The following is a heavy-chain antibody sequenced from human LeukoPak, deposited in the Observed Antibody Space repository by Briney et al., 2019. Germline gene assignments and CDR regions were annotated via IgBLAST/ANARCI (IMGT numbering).Heavy chain of an antibody. V-gene: IGHV3-23*01. D-gene: IGHD2-2*01. J-gene: IGHJ4*02. CDR3: AKDRRPHTVSTQNGAFDY. Sequence: GGCLRLSCAASGFTFSSYAMSWVRQAPGKGLEWVSGISGSGGNTYDADSVKGRFTISRDNSKDALYLQMNSLRVEDTAVYYCAKDRRPHTVSTQNGAFDYWGQGTLVTVSS. CDR2: ISGSGGNT. CDR1: GFTFSSYA.